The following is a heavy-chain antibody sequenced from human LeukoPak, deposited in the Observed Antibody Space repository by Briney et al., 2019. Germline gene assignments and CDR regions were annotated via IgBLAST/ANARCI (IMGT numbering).Heavy chain of an antibody. CDR1: GGSFSGYY. D-gene: IGHD3-22*01. CDR3: ARVGYYDSSGNNDY. V-gene: IGHV4-34*01. J-gene: IGHJ4*02. Sequence: SESLSLTCAVYGGSFSGYYWSWIRQPPGKGLEWIGEINHSGSTNYNPSLKSRVTISVDTSKNQFSLKLSSVTAADTAVYYCARVGYYDSSGNNDYWGQGTLVSAS. CDR2: INHSGST.